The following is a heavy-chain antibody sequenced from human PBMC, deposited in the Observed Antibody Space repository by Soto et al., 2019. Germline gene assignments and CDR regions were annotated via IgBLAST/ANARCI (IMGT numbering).Heavy chain of an antibody. V-gene: IGHV4-39*01. CDR2: VFYTGFT. Sequence: PSETLSLTCAVSGGSISGSYYYWAWLRQSPGRGREWIGSVFYTGFTSYNPSLESRVSVSVDTSKNQFSLKVSAVTAADTAVYYCASSQKGYNWNYFDHWGQGALVTVSS. D-gene: IGHD1-20*01. CDR3: ASSQKGYNWNYFDH. CDR1: GGSISGSYYY. J-gene: IGHJ4*02.